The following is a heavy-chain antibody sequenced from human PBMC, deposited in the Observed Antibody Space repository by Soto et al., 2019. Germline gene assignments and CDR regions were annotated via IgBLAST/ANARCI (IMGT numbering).Heavy chain of an antibody. CDR1: GYTFTSYY. CDR2: INPSGGST. D-gene: IGHD3-10*01. CDR3: ARDLITMVRGVPKPNYYYYGMDV. V-gene: IGHV1-46*01. Sequence: ASVKVSCKASGYTFTSYYMHWVRQAPGQGLEWMGIINPSGGSTSYAQKFQGRVTMTRDTSTSTVYMELSSLRSEDTAVYYCARDLITMVRGVPKPNYYYYGMDVWGQGTTVTVSS. J-gene: IGHJ6*02.